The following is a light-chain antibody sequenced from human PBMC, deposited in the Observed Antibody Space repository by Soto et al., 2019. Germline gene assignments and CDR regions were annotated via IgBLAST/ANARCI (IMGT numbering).Light chain of an antibody. CDR2: DAS. CDR1: QDISNY. CDR3: QQYGTSPFT. Sequence: DIQMTQSPSSLSASVGDRVTITCQASQDISNYLNWYQQKPGKAPKLLIYDASNLETGVPSRFSGSGSGTDFTLTISRLEPEDFAVYYCQQYGTSPFTFGPGTKVDIK. V-gene: IGKV1-33*01. J-gene: IGKJ3*01.